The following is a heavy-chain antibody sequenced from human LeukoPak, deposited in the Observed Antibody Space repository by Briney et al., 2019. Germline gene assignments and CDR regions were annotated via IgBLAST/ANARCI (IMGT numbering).Heavy chain of an antibody. CDR2: ISGSGGST. Sequence: GGSLRLSCAASGFTFSSYAMSWVRQALGKGLEWVSAISGSGGSTYYADSVKGRFTISRDNSKNTLYLQMNSLRAEDTAVYYCAKVSRITMIVVVITTVGYFDYWGQGTLVTVSS. D-gene: IGHD3-22*01. V-gene: IGHV3-23*01. J-gene: IGHJ4*02. CDR3: AKVSRITMIVVVITTVGYFDY. CDR1: GFTFSSYA.